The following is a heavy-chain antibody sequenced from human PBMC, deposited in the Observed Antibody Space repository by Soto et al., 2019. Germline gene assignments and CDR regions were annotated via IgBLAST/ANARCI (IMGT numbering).Heavy chain of an antibody. D-gene: IGHD2-8*02. CDR1: GFTVSTYG. CDR2: ISRDGGTK. Sequence: QVQLVESGGGVVQPGRSLRLSCAVSGFTVSTYGMHWVRQAPGKGLEWVAVISRDGGTKYYADSVKGRFTISRDNSRNTLFLEVNSLRSDDMAVYYCTGEVASGYWGQGTLVTVSS. V-gene: IGHV3-30*03. J-gene: IGHJ4*02. CDR3: TGEVASGY.